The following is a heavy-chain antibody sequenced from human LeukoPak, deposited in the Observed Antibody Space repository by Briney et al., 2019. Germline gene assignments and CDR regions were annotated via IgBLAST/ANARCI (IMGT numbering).Heavy chain of an antibody. Sequence: GGSLRLSCAASGFTFSSHAMHWVRQAPGKGLEWVAVISYDGSNKYYADSVKGRFTISRDNSMNTLYLQMNSLRAEDTAVYYCAKDLEMATISDYWGQGTLVTVSS. J-gene: IGHJ4*02. V-gene: IGHV3-30*04. CDR2: ISYDGSNK. CDR3: AKDLEMATISDY. CDR1: GFTFSSHA. D-gene: IGHD5-24*01.